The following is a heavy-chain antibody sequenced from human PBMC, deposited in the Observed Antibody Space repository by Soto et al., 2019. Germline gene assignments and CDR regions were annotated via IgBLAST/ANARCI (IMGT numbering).Heavy chain of an antibody. V-gene: IGHV3-30*03. CDR2: VSYDGTNE. D-gene: IGHD6-19*01. CDR1: RFTFNIYG. CDR3: ARDMSMAVPGRGEYYYYYRMDF. J-gene: IGHJ6*02. Sequence: PGGSLRLSCAASRFTFNIYGMHWVRQAPGTGLEWVAVVSYDGTNEYYADSVKGRFTISRDNSRNTLYLEMNSLRPEDTAVYYCARDMSMAVPGRGEYYYYYRMDFWGRGTKATVYS.